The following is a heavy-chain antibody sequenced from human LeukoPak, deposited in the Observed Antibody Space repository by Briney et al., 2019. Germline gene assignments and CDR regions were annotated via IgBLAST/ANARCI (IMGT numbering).Heavy chain of an antibody. Sequence: HPGRSLRLSCAASGNYWMHWVRQAPGKGLVWVSHINSDGSWTGYADSVKGRFTISKDNAKNTVYLQMNNLRAEDTAVYYCVSFYETYWGRGTLVTVSS. V-gene: IGHV3-74*01. CDR3: VSFYETY. CDR2: INSDGSWT. CDR1: GNYW. D-gene: IGHD2-2*01. J-gene: IGHJ4*02.